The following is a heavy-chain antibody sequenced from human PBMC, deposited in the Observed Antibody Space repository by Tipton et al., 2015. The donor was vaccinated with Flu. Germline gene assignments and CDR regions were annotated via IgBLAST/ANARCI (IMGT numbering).Heavy chain of an antibody. D-gene: IGHD6-19*01. CDR2: IFHTGTT. CDR3: ARDRWEYSSGFDS. J-gene: IGHJ4*02. CDR1: GYSISGGYY. Sequence: TLSLTCAVSGYSISGGYYWAWIRRPPGKGLEWIGSIFHTGTTSYNPSLKSRVSLSVDTSKNQFSLKLTSMTAADTAVYYCARDRWEYSSGFDSWGQGTLVTVSP. V-gene: IGHV4-38-2*02.